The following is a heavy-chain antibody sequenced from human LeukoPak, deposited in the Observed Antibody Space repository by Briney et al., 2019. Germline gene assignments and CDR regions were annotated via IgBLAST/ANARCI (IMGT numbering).Heavy chain of an antibody. V-gene: IGHV4-34*01. CDR3: ANGGMTPDY. D-gene: IGHD3-3*01. CDR2: INHSGST. Sequence: SETLSPTCLLFAGFSRGDSWSCLSQPPGKGLEWIGEINHSGSTNYNPSLKSRATISVDTSKNQFSLQRTAVTAADTAVYYCANGGMTPDYWGQGTLVTVSS. CDR1: AGFSRGDS. J-gene: IGHJ4*02.